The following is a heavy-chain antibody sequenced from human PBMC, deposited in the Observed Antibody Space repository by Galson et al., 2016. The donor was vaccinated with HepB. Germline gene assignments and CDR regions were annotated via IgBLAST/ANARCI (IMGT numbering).Heavy chain of an antibody. CDR3: ARGLRYSTGGSPY. CDR1: GYSFSTYA. D-gene: IGHD2-8*02. J-gene: IGHJ4*02. CDR2: INTGNVNP. V-gene: IGHV1-3*04. Sequence: SVKVSCKASGYSFSTYAMHWVRQAPGQRLEWMGWINTGNVNPKYSQKFQGRVTITRDTSASTAYMELSNLRSDDTAVYYCARGLRYSTGGSPYWGQGTLVTVSS.